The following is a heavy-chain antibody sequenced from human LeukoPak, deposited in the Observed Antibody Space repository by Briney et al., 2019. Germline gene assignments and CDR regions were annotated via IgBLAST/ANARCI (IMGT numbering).Heavy chain of an antibody. Sequence: SETLSLTCGVYGGSFTYYYWSWIRQTAGTGLEWIGDINHSGSTNYNSALKSRVTISVDTSRNQFSLKLRSVAAEDSAVYYCARLGLYTSSWYRFKYFDYWGQGSLVTVSS. J-gene: IGHJ4*02. CDR3: ARLGLYTSSWYRFKYFDY. CDR1: GGSFTYYY. CDR2: INHSGST. V-gene: IGHV4-34*01. D-gene: IGHD6-13*01.